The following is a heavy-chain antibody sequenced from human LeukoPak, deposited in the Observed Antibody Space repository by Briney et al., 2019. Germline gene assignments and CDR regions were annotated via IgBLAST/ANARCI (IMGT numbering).Heavy chain of an antibody. V-gene: IGHV3-21*01. CDR1: GFTVSSNY. CDR3: AREDFDP. Sequence: GGSLRLSWAASGFTVSSNYMSWVRQAPGKGLEWVSSISSSSSYIYYADSVKGRFTISRDNAKNSLHLQMNSLRAEDTAVYYCAREDFDPWGQGTLVTVSS. J-gene: IGHJ5*02. CDR2: ISSSSSYI.